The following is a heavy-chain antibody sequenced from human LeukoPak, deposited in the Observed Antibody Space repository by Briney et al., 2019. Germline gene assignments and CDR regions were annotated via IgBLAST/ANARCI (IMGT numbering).Heavy chain of an antibody. J-gene: IGHJ4*02. CDR1: GGSISSYY. V-gene: IGHV4-34*01. CDR3: ARCGYSGYAHY. Sequence: PSETLSLTCTVSGGSISSYYWSWIRQPPGKGLEWIGEINHSGSTNYNPSLKSRVTISVDTSKNQFSLKLSSVTAADTAVYYCARCGYSGYAHYWGQGTLVTVSS. D-gene: IGHD5-12*01. CDR2: INHSGST.